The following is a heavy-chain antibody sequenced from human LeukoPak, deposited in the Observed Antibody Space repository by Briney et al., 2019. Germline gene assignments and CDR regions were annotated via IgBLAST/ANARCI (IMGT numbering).Heavy chain of an antibody. J-gene: IGHJ4*02. CDR1: GVSISSYY. CDR2: IYYSGST. V-gene: IGHV4-59*01. D-gene: IGHD1-14*01. Sequence: SETLSLTCTVSGVSISSYYWSWIRQPPGKGLEWIGYIYYSGSTNYNPSLKSRVTISVDTSKNQFSLKLSSVTAADTAVYYCARDLSGTGYFDYWGQGTLVTVSS. CDR3: ARDLSGTGYFDY.